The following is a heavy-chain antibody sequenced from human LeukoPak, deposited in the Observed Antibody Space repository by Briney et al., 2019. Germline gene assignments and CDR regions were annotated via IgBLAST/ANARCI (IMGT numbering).Heavy chain of an antibody. V-gene: IGHV4-59*01. CDR1: GGSFSGYY. Sequence: SETLSLTCAVYGGSFSGYYWSWIRQPPGKGLEWIGYIYYSGSTNYNPSLKSRVTISVDTSKNQFSLKLSSVTAADTAVYYCARDSSGWYVPDYWGQGTLVTVSS. CDR2: IYYSGST. J-gene: IGHJ4*02. D-gene: IGHD6-19*01. CDR3: ARDSSGWYVPDY.